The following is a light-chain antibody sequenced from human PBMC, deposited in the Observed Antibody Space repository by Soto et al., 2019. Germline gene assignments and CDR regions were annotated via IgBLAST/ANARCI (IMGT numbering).Light chain of an antibody. CDR2: EDN. CDR3: CSYAGSSTYVV. J-gene: IGLJ2*01. V-gene: IGLV2-23*01. CDR1: SSDVGGYNY. Sequence: QSALTQPASVSGSPGQSITISCTGTSSDVGGYNYVSWYQQHPDKAPKLMIYEDNRRPSGVSNRFSGSKSGYTASLTISGLQAEDEADYYCCSYAGSSTYVVFGGGTKLTVL.